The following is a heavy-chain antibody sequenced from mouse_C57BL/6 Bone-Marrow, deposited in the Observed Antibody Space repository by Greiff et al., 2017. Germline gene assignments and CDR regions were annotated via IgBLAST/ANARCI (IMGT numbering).Heavy chain of an antibody. CDR1: VYAFSSYW. CDR3: ARDGITTVVARYYFDY. Sequence: QVQLQQSGAELVKPGASVKISCKATVYAFSSYWLHWVKQRPGTGLVRIGQFYPGDGDTNYNGKLKGKATLTADKSSSTAFLQLSSLTSEDSAVYFCARDGITTVVARYYFDYWGQGTTLTVSS. D-gene: IGHD1-1*01. J-gene: IGHJ2*01. CDR2: FYPGDGDT. V-gene: IGHV1-80*01.